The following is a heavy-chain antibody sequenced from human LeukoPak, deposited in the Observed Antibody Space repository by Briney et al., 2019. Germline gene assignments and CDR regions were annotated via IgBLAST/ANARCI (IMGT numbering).Heavy chain of an antibody. CDR2: IKSKSDGGTT. D-gene: IGHD3-10*01. Sequence: GGPLTLSCAASRFTFTNAWMNWLRQAPGKGLEWVGRIKSKSDGGTTDYAAPVKGRFAISRDDSKNTLYLQMNSMGSEDTAVYYCTTAPKPYGDYVDYWGQGTLVTVSS. J-gene: IGHJ4*02. V-gene: IGHV3-15*01. CDR1: RFTFTNAW. CDR3: TTAPKPYGDYVDY.